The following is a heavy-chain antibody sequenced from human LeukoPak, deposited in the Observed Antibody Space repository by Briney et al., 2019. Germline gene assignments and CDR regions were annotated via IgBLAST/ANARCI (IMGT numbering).Heavy chain of an antibody. CDR3: SRRSTIFGVVNRNLDAFDI. V-gene: IGHV3-53*01. CDR1: GFTVSTSY. CDR2: LYAGGNT. J-gene: IGHJ3*02. D-gene: IGHD3-3*01. Sequence: GGSLRLSCAASGFTVSTSYMSWVRQAPGKGLEWVSVLYAGGNTYYADSVKGRFTISRDNSNNTLYLQMNNLRAEDTAVYYCSRRSTIFGVVNRNLDAFDIWGQGTMVTVSS.